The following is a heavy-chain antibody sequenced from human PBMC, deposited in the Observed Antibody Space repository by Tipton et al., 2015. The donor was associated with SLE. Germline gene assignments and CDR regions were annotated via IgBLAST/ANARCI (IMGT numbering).Heavy chain of an antibody. D-gene: IGHD3-22*01. J-gene: IGHJ4*02. Sequence: TLSLTCVVSGASISTEGYSWSWIRQPPGKGLEWIGYIFHTGSAYYNPSLRSRLTISLDRSNNQFSLKVNSMTAADTAVYHCAGGYYESNGYYSFDYWGLGARVTVSS. CDR1: GASISTEGYS. CDR3: AGGYYESNGYYSFDY. V-gene: IGHV4-30-2*01. CDR2: IFHTGSA.